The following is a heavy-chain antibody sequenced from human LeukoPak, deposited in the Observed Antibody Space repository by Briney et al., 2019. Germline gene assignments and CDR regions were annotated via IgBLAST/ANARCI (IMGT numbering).Heavy chain of an antibody. D-gene: IGHD3-22*01. CDR3: ARDGAEGDDSAFDV. CDR1: GFTLSDYH. CDR2: TRSKVRKYAT. J-gene: IGHJ3*01. Sequence: GGSLRLSCVGSGFTLSDYHMAWVRQAPGMGLEWVGRTRSKVRKYATEYAASVKGRFTISRDESENSVFLHLSSLTVEDTALYYCARDGAEGDDSAFDVWGQGTMVTVSS. V-gene: IGHV3-72*01.